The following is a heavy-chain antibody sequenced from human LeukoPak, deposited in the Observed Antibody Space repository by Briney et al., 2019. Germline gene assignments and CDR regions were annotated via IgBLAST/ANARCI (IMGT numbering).Heavy chain of an antibody. Sequence: GASVKVSCKVSGYTLTELSMHWVRQAPGKGLEWMGGFDPEDGETIYAQKFQGRVTMTEDTSTDTAYMELSSLRSEDTAVYYCATAGQTKAYLRTGTGRWFDPWGQGTLVTVSS. CDR3: ATAGQTKAYLRTGTGRWFDP. CDR1: GYTLTELS. J-gene: IGHJ5*02. V-gene: IGHV1-24*01. D-gene: IGHD1-1*01. CDR2: FDPEDGET.